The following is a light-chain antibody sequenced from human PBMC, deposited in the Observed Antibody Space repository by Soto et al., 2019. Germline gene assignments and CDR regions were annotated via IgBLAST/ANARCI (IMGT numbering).Light chain of an antibody. CDR1: QSVNSN. Sequence: EIVMTQSPATLSVSPGARATLSCRASQSVNSNLAWYRQKPGQAPRLLISDASTRATGVPARFSGSGSGTEFTLTISSLQSEDSGIYYCQQYNFWPPLTFGGGTKVEMK. CDR3: QQYNFWPPLT. J-gene: IGKJ4*01. V-gene: IGKV3-15*01. CDR2: DAS.